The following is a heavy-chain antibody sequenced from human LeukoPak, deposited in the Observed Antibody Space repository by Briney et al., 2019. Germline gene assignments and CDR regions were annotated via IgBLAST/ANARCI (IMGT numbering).Heavy chain of an antibody. V-gene: IGHV4-34*01. CDR1: GGSFSGYY. J-gene: IGHJ4*02. D-gene: IGHD6-19*01. CDR3: ARGMGIAVARQVGATSGYDY. CDR2: INHSGST. Sequence: PSETLSLTCAVYGGSFSGYYWSWIRQPPGKGLEWIGEINHSGSTNYNPSLKSRVTISVDTSKNQFSLKLGSVTAADTAVYYCARGMGIAVARQVGATSGYDYWGQGTLVTVSS.